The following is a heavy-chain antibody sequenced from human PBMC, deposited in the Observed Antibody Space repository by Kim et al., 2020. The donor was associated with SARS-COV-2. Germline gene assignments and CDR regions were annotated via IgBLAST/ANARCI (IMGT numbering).Heavy chain of an antibody. CDR3: ARASLPWINGFDL. D-gene: IGHD2-2*03. J-gene: IGHJ3*01. CDR2: ISSDGNNK. Sequence: GGSLRLSCAASGFAFSSFAVHWVRQAPGKGLEWVSLISSDGNNKYYTDSVRGRFTASRDNSKSTLFLQLSSLRIDDTAIYYCARASLPWINGFDLWGQGT. CDR1: GFAFSSFA. V-gene: IGHV3-30*04.